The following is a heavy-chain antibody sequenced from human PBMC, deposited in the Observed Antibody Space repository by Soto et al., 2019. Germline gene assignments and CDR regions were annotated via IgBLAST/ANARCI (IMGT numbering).Heavy chain of an antibody. J-gene: IGHJ4*02. CDR1: GWSINICGYY. D-gene: IGHD6-13*01. CDR3: ARSFGVAAAGPFDY. CDR2: IYYSGST. V-gene: IGHV4-31*11. Sequence: SETLSLTYALSGWSINICGYYCSWIRQNPGKGLEWIGYIYYSGSTYYNPSLKSRVTISVDTSKNQFSLKLSSVTAADTAVYYSARSFGVAAAGPFDYWGQGTLVTVSS.